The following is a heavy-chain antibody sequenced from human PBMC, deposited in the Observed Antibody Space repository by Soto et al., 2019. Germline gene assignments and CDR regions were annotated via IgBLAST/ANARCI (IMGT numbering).Heavy chain of an antibody. CDR1: SGSISSNW. CDR2: IYHSGST. V-gene: IGHV4-4*02. CDR3: ATYYDILTGYTFDS. Sequence: SGTLSLTCAASSGSISSNWWSWVRQPPGKGLEWIGEIYHSGSTNYNPSLKSRVTISVDKSKNQFSLKLSSVTAADTAVYYCATYYDILTGYTFDSWGRGTLVTSPQ. D-gene: IGHD3-9*01. J-gene: IGHJ4*02.